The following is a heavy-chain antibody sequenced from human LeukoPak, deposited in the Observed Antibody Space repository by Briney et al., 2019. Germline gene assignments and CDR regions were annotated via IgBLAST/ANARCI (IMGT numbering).Heavy chain of an antibody. V-gene: IGHV4-61*02. CDR2: IYTRGST. Sequence: SQTLSLTCTVSGGSISSGSYYWRWIRQPAGKGLEWIGRIYTRGSTNYNPSLKSRVTISVDTSKNQFSLKLSSVTAADTAVYYCARGPTYYYGSGSYRYWGQGTLVTVSS. CDR1: GGSISSGSYY. CDR3: ARGPTYYYGSGSYRY. J-gene: IGHJ4*02. D-gene: IGHD3-10*01.